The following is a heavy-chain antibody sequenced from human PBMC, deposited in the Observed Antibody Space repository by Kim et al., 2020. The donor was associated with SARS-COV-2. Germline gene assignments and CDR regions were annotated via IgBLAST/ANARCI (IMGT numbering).Heavy chain of an antibody. V-gene: IGHV5-10-1*01. J-gene: IGHJ5*02. CDR3: ARLLVGDYGDYVDWFDP. D-gene: IGHD4-17*01. Sequence: GESLKISCKGSGYSFTSYWISWVRQMPGKGLEWMGRIDPSDSYTNYSPSFQGHVTISADKSISTAYLQWSSLKASDTAMYYCARLLVGDYGDYVDWFDPWGQGTLVTVSS. CDR1: GYSFTSYW. CDR2: IDPSDSYT.